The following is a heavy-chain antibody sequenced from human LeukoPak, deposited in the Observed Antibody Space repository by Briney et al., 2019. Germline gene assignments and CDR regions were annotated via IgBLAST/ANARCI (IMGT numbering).Heavy chain of an antibody. J-gene: IGHJ4*02. CDR1: GYTFTSYG. D-gene: IGHD1-26*01. Sequence: ASVKASCKASGYTFTSYGISWVRQAPGQGLEWMGGIIPIFGTANYAQKFQGRVTITADESTSTAYMELSSLRSEDTAVYYCARVYGSVVGAKWYFDYWGQGTLVTVSS. CDR2: IIPIFGTA. CDR3: ARVYGSVVGAKWYFDY. V-gene: IGHV1-69*13.